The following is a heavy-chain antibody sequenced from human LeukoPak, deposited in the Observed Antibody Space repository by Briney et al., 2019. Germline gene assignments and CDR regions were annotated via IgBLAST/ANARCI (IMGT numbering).Heavy chain of an antibody. CDR1: GGSISSYY. V-gene: IGHV4-4*08. Sequence: SETLSLTCTVSGGSISSYYWSWIRQPPGKGLEWIGRIYTSGSTNYNPSLKSRVTISVDTSKNQFSLKLSSVTAADTAVYYCAREFMGGYYDSSGNWFDPWGQGTLVTVSS. CDR3: AREFMGGYYDSSGNWFDP. D-gene: IGHD3-22*01. J-gene: IGHJ5*02. CDR2: IYTSGST.